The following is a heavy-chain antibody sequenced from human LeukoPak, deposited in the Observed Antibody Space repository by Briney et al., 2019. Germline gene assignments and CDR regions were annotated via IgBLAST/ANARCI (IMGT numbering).Heavy chain of an antibody. D-gene: IGHD3-22*01. CDR3: ARNFYETTGFYYDAFDI. J-gene: IGHJ3*02. Sequence: GGSLRLSCAASGFTFSGYNMNWVRQAPGKGLEWVAFIRSSGSLIYYAESVKGRFTISRDNSGNSLYLQMNSLRVEDTAVYYCARNFYETTGFYYDAFDIWGQGTAVTVSS. V-gene: IGHV3-48*04. CDR1: GFTFSGYN. CDR2: IRSSGSLI.